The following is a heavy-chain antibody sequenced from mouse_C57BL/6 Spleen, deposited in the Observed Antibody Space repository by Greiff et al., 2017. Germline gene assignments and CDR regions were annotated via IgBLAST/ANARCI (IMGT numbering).Heavy chain of an antibody. D-gene: IGHD1-1*01. V-gene: IGHV1-50*01. Sequence: QVQLQQPGAELVKPGASVKLSCKASGYTFTSYWMQWVKQRPGQGLEWIGEIAPSDSYTNYNQKFKGKATLTVDTSSITAYMQLSSLTSEDSAVYYCARSVPGGYFDYWGQGTTLTVSS. CDR2: IAPSDSYT. J-gene: IGHJ2*01. CDR3: ARSVPGGYFDY. CDR1: GYTFTSYW.